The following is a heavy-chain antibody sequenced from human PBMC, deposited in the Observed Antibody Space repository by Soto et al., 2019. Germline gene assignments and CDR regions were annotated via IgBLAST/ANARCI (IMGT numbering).Heavy chain of an antibody. J-gene: IGHJ4*02. Sequence: GGSLRLSCTASEFTFSQYWLTWVRQTPGRGLEWVANIKEDGSEKNYVDSVRGRFTISRDNVKNSLFLQMNSLRVEDTAVYYCARGGLVVVGAAPRPLDYWGEGTRGTVSS. CDR3: ARGGLVVVGAAPRPLDY. D-gene: IGHD2-15*01. CDR1: EFTFSQYW. CDR2: IKEDGSEK. V-gene: IGHV3-7*01.